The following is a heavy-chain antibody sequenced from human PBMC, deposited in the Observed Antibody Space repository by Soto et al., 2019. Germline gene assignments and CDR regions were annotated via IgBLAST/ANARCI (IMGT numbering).Heavy chain of an antibody. J-gene: IGHJ6*02. D-gene: IGHD3-22*01. Sequence: PGGSLGLSCAASGFTFSDYYMSWIRQAPGKGLEWVSYISSSSSYTNYADSVKGRFTISRDNAKNSLYLQMNSLRAEDTAVYYCARDPRITMIAPPYGMDVWGQGTTVTVSS. V-gene: IGHV3-11*06. CDR2: ISSSSSYT. CDR1: GFTFSDYY. CDR3: ARDPRITMIAPPYGMDV.